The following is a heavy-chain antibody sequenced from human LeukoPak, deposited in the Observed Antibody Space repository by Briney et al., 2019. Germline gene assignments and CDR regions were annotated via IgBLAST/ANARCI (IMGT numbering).Heavy chain of an antibody. CDR1: GFTFSSYA. D-gene: IGHD3-10*01. V-gene: IGHV3-23*01. CDR3: AKVMAFGELLVDY. CDR2: ISGSGGST. J-gene: IGHJ4*02. Sequence: GGSLRLSCAASGFTFSSYAMSWVRPATGKGLEWVSAISGSGGSTYYADSVKGRFTISRDNSKNTLYLQMNSLRAEDTAVYYCAKVMAFGELLVDYWGQGTLVTVSS.